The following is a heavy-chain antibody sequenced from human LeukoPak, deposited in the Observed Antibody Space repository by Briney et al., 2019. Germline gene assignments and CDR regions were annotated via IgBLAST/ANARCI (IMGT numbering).Heavy chain of an antibody. CDR2: ISGSGGRT. J-gene: IGHJ5*02. V-gene: IGHV3-23*01. CDR3: ARDLLPLGGTLGNWFDP. CDR1: GFTFNSYN. D-gene: IGHD1-26*01. Sequence: GGSLRLSCVASGFTFNSYNINWVRQAPGEGLEWVATISGSGGRTFHADSVKGRFTISRDNSMNTLFLQMNSLRVDDTAVYYCARDLLPLGGTLGNWFDPWGQGSLVSVSS.